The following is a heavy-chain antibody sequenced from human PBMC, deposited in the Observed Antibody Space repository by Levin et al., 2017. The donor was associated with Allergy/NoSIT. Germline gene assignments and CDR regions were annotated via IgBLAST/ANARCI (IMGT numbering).Heavy chain of an antibody. Sequence: GASVKVSCKASGYTFTNYGISWVRQAPGQGLEWMGWISAYNGNTNYAQKLQGRVTMTTDTSTSTAYMDLRSLRSDDTAVYYCARVEMATIREDYWGQGTLVTVSS. CDR2: ISAYNGNT. V-gene: IGHV1-18*01. D-gene: IGHD5-24*01. CDR1: GYTFTNYG. CDR3: ARVEMATIREDY. J-gene: IGHJ4*02.